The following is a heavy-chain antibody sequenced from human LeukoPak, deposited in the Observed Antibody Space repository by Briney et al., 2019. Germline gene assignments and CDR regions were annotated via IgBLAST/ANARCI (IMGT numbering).Heavy chain of an antibody. CDR2: VNRDGSET. CDR1: GFALSSHW. J-gene: IGHJ6*02. CDR3: ARNNGMDV. Sequence: GGSLRLSYAASGFALSSHWMTWVRQVPGRGPEWVANVNRDGSETYYLDSVKGRFTISKDNAKNSLYLQMNSLRAEDTALYHCARNNGMDVWGQGTTVIVSS. V-gene: IGHV3-7*03.